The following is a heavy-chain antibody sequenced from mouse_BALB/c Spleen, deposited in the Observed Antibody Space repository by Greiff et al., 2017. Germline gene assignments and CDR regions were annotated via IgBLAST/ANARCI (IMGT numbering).Heavy chain of an antibody. CDR3: ARELGLPFFAY. J-gene: IGHJ3*01. CDR1: GYAFSSSW. CDR2: IYPGDGDT. Sequence: VMLVESGPELVKPGASVKISCKASGYAFSSSWMNWVKQRPGQGLEWIGRIYPGDGDTNYNGKFKGKATLTADKSSSTAYMQLSSLTSVDSAVYFCARELGLPFFAYWGQGTLVTVSA. V-gene: IGHV1-82*01. D-gene: IGHD3-1*01.